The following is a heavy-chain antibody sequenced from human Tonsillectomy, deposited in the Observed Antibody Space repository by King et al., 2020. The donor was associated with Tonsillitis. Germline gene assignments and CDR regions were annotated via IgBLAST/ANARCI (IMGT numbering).Heavy chain of an antibody. D-gene: IGHD1-26*01. CDR3: AGQWELLQNWFDP. CDR1: GGSISSSSYY. J-gene: IGHJ5*02. CDR2: IYYSGST. V-gene: IGHV4-39*01. Sequence: QLQESGPGLVKPSETLSLTCTVSGGSISSSSYYWGWIRQPPGKGLEWIGSIYYSGSTYYNPSLKSRVTISVDTSKNQFSLKLSSVTAADTAVYYCAGQWELLQNWFDPWGQGTLVTVSS.